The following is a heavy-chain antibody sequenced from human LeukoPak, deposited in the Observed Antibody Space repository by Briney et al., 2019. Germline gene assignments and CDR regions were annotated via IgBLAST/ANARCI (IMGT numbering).Heavy chain of an antibody. CDR2: INSDGSST. CDR1: GFTFSSYS. J-gene: IGHJ4*02. CDR3: ARELYSGSYYGVDY. Sequence: PGGSLRLSCAASGFTFSSYSMHWVRQAPGKGLVWVSRINSDGSSTSYADSVKGRFTISRDNAKNTLYLQMNSLRAEDTAVYYCARELYSGSYYGVDYWGQGTLVTVSS. D-gene: IGHD1-26*01. V-gene: IGHV3-74*01.